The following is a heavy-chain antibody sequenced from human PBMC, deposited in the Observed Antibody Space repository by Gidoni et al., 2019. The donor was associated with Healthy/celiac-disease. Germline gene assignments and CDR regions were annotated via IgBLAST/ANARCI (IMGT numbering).Heavy chain of an antibody. D-gene: IGHD5-18*01. CDR1: GFTFSSYG. Sequence: QVQLVESGGGVVQPVRSLRLSCAASGFTFSSYGLHWVRPAPGKGLEWVAVIWYDGSNKYYADSVKGRFTISRDNSKNTLYLQMNSLRAEDTAVYYCARDSIGDTAMVYHYYYGMDVWGQGTTVTVSS. CDR3: ARDSIGDTAMVYHYYYGMDV. CDR2: IWYDGSNK. J-gene: IGHJ6*02. V-gene: IGHV3-33*08.